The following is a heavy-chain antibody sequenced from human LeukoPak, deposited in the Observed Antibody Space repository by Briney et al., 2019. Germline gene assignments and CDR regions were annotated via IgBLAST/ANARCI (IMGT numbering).Heavy chain of an antibody. CDR2: IYYSGST. CDR3: ARDPPPGIAAAGTGY. J-gene: IGHJ4*02. Sequence: SETLSLTCTVSGGSISSGGYYWSWIRQHPGKGLEWIGYIYYSGSTYYNPSLKSRVTISVDTSKNQFSLKLSSVTAADTAVYYCARDPPPGIAAAGTGYWGQGTLVTVSS. D-gene: IGHD6-13*01. V-gene: IGHV4-31*03. CDR1: GGSISSGGYY.